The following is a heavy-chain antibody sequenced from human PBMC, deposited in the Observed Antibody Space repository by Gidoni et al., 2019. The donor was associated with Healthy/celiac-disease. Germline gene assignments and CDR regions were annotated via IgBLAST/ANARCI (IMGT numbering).Heavy chain of an antibody. CDR1: GGSISSSSYY. CDR2: IYYSGST. D-gene: IGHD5-12*01. J-gene: IGHJ4*02. CDR3: ARGKDGYSGYEGFDY. V-gene: IGHV4-39*01. Sequence: QLQLQESGPGLVKPSETLSLTCTVSGGSISSSSYYWGWIRQPPGKGLEWIGSIYYSGSTYYNPSLKSRVTISVDTSKNQFSLKLSSVTAADTAVYYCARGKDGYSGYEGFDYWGQGTLVTVSS.